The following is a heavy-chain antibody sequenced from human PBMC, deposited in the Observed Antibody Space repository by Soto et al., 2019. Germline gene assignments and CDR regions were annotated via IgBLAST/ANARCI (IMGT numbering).Heavy chain of an antibody. D-gene: IGHD4-17*01. Sequence: QITLKESGPTLVKPTQTLTLTCTFSGFSLTTSGVGVGWIRQPPGKALEWLALIYWDDDNRYSPPLKSTLTIPKAPSKTPVVLTMTNMAPADTAPYFCAHRTTTVTWCFDPWGQGTLVTVSS. CDR2: IYWDDDN. CDR1: GFSLTTSGVG. V-gene: IGHV2-5*02. J-gene: IGHJ5*02. CDR3: AHRTTTVTWCFDP.